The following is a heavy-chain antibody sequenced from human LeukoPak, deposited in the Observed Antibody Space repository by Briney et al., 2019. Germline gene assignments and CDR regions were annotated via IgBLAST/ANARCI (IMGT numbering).Heavy chain of an antibody. Sequence: SETLSLTCTVSGYSISSGYYWGWIRQPPGKGLEWIGTIYHSGSTYYNASLESRVTISVDTSKNQFSLKLSSVTAADTAVYYCARAYSSSWYFNWFDPWGQGTLVTVSS. V-gene: IGHV4-38-2*02. CDR1: GYSISSGYY. J-gene: IGHJ5*02. CDR3: ARAYSSSWYFNWFDP. D-gene: IGHD6-13*01. CDR2: IYHSGST.